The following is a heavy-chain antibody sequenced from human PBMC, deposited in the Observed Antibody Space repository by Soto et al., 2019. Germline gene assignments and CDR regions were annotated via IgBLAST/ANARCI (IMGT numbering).Heavy chain of an antibody. CDR3: ARGDKLSLYPQLDY. V-gene: IGHV1-2*04. Sequence: QVQLVQSGAEVKKPGASVKVSCKAPGYTFTYNYMHLVRQAPGQGFEWMGWINVNSGGTKYAQKLQACVTTTRDTSISTSYMELSRLRSDDTAVYYCARGDKLSLYPQLDYWGQGTLVTVSS. CDR2: INVNSGGT. J-gene: IGHJ4*02. D-gene: IGHD3-16*02. CDR1: GYTFTYNY.